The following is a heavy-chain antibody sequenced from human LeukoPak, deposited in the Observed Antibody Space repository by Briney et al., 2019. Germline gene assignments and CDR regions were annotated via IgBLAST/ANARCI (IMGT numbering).Heavy chain of an antibody. CDR1: GYTFTNYG. CDR2: INTGSGNT. V-gene: IGHV1-3*04. CDR3: ARVPLDDASRHYYPH. J-gene: IGHJ1*01. Sequence: ASVKVSCKTSGYTFTNYGMHWVRQAPRQSPEWMGWINTGSGNTKSSQKFQDRVTLTRDTSASTAYMELNSLSSEDTAVYYCARVPLDDASRHYYPHWGQGTPVTVSS. D-gene: IGHD3-10*01.